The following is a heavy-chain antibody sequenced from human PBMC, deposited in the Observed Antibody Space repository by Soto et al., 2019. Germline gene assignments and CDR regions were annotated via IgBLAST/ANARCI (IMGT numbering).Heavy chain of an antibody. J-gene: IGHJ4*02. V-gene: IGHV3-15*01. D-gene: IGHD3-10*01. Sequence: QLVESGGGLVKPGGSLTISCTTSDFPFSGGWMSWVRRPPGKGLEWVGRIKSKADGGTAEYAGPVKGRFTISRDDSKDTMYLQMNRLRNEDTGVYYCTTAGTGMSGGDYWGQGTPVTVSS. CDR2: IKSKADGGTA. CDR3: TTAGTGMSGGDY. CDR1: DFPFSGGW.